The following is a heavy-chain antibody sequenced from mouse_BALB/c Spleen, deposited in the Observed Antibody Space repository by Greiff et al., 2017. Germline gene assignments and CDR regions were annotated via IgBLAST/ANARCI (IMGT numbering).Heavy chain of an antibody. CDR1: GFAFSSYD. CDR2: ISSGGGST. V-gene: IGHV5-12-1*01. Sequence: EVKVVESGGGLVKPGGSLKLSCAASGFAFSSYDMSWVRQTPEKRLEWVAYISSGGGSTYYPDTVKGRFTISRDNAKNTLYLQMSSLKSEDTAMYYCARHRYDWYFDVWGAGTTVTVSS. CDR3: ARHRYDWYFDV. D-gene: IGHD2-14*01. J-gene: IGHJ1*01.